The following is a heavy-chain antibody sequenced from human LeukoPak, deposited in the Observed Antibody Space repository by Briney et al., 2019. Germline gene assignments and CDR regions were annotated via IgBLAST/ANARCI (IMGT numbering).Heavy chain of an antibody. J-gene: IGHJ6*03. CDR3: ARGRMTTVTTDLYYYYYMDV. Sequence: SETLSLTCTVSGGSISSHYWSWIRRPPGKGLEWIGYIYYSGSTNYNPSLKSRVTISVDTSKNQFSLKLSSVTAADTAVYYCARGRMTTVTTDLYYYYYMDVWGKGTTVTVSS. CDR2: IYYSGST. CDR1: GGSISSHY. D-gene: IGHD4-17*01. V-gene: IGHV4-59*11.